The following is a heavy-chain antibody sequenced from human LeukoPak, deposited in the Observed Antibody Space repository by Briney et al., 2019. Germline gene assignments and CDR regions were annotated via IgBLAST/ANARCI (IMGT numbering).Heavy chain of an antibody. CDR1: GDSISTSNSY. D-gene: IGHD6-13*01. Sequence: PSETLSLTCSVSGDSISTSNSYWGWIRQPPGKGLEWIGSIYYSGNTYYNASLKSRVTISVDTCKNQFSLKFTSVTAADTAVYYCARAGTAAGPFFDYWGQGTLVTVSS. V-gene: IGHV4-39*01. J-gene: IGHJ4*02. CDR2: IYYSGNT. CDR3: ARAGTAAGPFFDY.